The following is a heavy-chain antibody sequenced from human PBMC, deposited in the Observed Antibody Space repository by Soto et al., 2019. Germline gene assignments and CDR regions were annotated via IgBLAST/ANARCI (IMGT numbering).Heavy chain of an antibody. J-gene: IGHJ4*02. CDR2: IWYDGSNK. CDR1: GFTFSSYG. D-gene: IGHD5-12*01. V-gene: IGHV3-33*01. CDR3: ARDRVSGWLPLDY. Sequence: GGSLRLSCAASGFTFSSYGMHWVRQAPGKGLEWVAVIWYDGSNKYYADSVKGRFTISRDNSKNTLYLQMNSLRAEDTAVYYCARDRVSGWLPLDYWGQGTLVTVSS.